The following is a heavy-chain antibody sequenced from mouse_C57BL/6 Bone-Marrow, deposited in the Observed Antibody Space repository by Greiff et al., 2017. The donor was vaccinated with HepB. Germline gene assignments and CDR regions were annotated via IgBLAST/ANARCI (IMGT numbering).Heavy chain of an antibody. CDR1: GYTFTDYE. D-gene: IGHD2-12*01. CDR3: TRDSYYYAMDY. J-gene: IGHJ4*01. V-gene: IGHV1-15*01. CDR2: IDPETGGT. Sequence: VKLMESGAELVRPGASVTLSCKASGYTFTDYEMHWVKQTPVYGLEWIGAIDPETGGTAYNQKFKGKAILTADKSSSTAYMELRSLTSEDSAVYYCTRDSYYYAMDYWGQGTSVTVSS.